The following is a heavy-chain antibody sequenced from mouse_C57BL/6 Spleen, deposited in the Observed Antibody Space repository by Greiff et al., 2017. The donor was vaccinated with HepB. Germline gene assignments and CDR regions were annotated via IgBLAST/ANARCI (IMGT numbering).Heavy chain of an antibody. V-gene: IGHV5-17*01. CDR2: ISSGSSTI. Sequence: EVKLEESGGGLVKPGGSLKLSCAASGFTFSDYGMHWVRQAPEKGLEWVAYISSGSSTIYYADTVKGRFTISRDNAKNTLFLQMTSLRSEDTAMYYCARAPYEDYFDYWGQGTTLTVSS. J-gene: IGHJ2*01. D-gene: IGHD2-12*01. CDR1: GFTFSDYG. CDR3: ARAPYEDYFDY.